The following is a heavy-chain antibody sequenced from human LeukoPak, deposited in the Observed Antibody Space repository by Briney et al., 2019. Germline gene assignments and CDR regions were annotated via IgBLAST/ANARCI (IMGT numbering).Heavy chain of an antibody. CDR3: AKDLVTGIGEFDY. J-gene: IGHJ4*02. Sequence: GGSLILSCAASGFTFSSYAMSWVRQAPGKGLEWVSGISGSGGSTYYADSVKGRFTISRDNSKNTLYLQMNSLRAEDTAVYYCAKDLVTGIGEFDYWGQGTLVTVSS. D-gene: IGHD3-9*01. V-gene: IGHV3-23*01. CDR1: GFTFSSYA. CDR2: ISGSGGST.